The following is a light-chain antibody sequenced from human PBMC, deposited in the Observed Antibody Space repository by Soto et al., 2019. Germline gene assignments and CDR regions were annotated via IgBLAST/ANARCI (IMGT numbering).Light chain of an antibody. CDR2: AAS. V-gene: IGKV1-39*01. J-gene: IGKJ2*03. CDR3: QHSYTTPYS. Sequence: DIPMTQSPSYVSASVGDRVIITCRASQTITNHLNWFQQKPGRAPRLLIYAASTLQTGVPARFSVGGAGTDYSLVINGLQPEDFATYFCQHSYTTPYSFGQGTKV. CDR1: QTITNH.